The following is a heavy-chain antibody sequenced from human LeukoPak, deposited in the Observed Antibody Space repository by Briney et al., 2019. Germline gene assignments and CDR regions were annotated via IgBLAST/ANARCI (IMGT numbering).Heavy chain of an antibody. CDR1: GFTFDDYA. D-gene: IGHD2-15*01. J-gene: IGHJ4*02. CDR2: ISWNSGSI. Sequence: SGGSLRLSCAASGFTFDDYAMHWVRQAPGKGLEWVSGISWNSGSIGYADSVKGRFTISRDNAKNSLYLQMNSLRAEDTALYYCARSVAASRDYWGQGTLVTVSS. CDR3: ARSVAASRDY. V-gene: IGHV3-9*01.